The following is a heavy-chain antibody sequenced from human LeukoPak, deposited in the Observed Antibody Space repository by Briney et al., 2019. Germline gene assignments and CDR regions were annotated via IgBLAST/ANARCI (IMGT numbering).Heavy chain of an antibody. J-gene: IGHJ5*02. CDR1: VGSNSSYY. Sequence: SETLSLTCLVTVGSNSSYYWSWLRPPPAKGLAGIGYIYYSGSTNYNPSLKSRVTISVDKSKNQFSLKLSSVTAADTAAYYCSAYGSGSYYNRCDHWFDPWGQGTLVTVSS. CDR3: SAYGSGSYYNRCDHWFDP. D-gene: IGHD3-10*01. V-gene: IGHV4-59*01. CDR2: IYYSGST.